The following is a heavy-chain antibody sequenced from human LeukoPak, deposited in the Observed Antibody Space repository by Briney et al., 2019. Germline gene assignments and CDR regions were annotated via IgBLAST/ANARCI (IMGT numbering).Heavy chain of an antibody. CDR1: GDSISSSSHY. D-gene: IGHD2-8*02. J-gene: IGHJ4*02. CDR3: ARLPTNLLALDF. V-gene: IGHV4-39*01. CDR2: INYSGST. Sequence: SETLSLTCTVSGDSISSSSHYWAWIRQPPGKGLECIGSINYSGSTYYAPSLKSRATISVDMSKNQFSLKLSSVTAADTAVYYCARLPTNLLALDFWGQGTLVTVSS.